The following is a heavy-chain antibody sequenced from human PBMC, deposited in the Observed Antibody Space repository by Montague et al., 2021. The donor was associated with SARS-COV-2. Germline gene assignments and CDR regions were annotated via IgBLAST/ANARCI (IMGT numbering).Heavy chain of an antibody. CDR3: ARHYSATLPAAY. V-gene: IGHV4-59*08. Sequence: SETLSLTCTVSGGSISSFYWSWFRQPQGKGLEWKGYITNSGSTNYNHSPTSRVTMSVDTSKNKFSLKVNSVTAADTAVYYCARHYSATLPAAYWGQGTLVTVSS. CDR1: GGSISSFY. CDR2: ITNSGST. D-gene: IGHD2-15*01. J-gene: IGHJ4*02.